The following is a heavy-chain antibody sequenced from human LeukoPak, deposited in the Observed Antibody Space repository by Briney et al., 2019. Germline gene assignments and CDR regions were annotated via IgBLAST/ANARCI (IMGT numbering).Heavy chain of an antibody. CDR3: ARGGEVVVALDY. Sequence: PSQTLSLTCTVSGGSISSGDYYWSWIRQPPGTGLEWIGYIYYSGSTYYNPSLKSRATISVDTSKNQFSLKLSSVTAADTAVYYCARGGEVVVALDYWGQGTLVTVSS. V-gene: IGHV4-30-4*01. CDR1: GGSISSGDYY. D-gene: IGHD3-22*01. J-gene: IGHJ4*02. CDR2: IYYSGST.